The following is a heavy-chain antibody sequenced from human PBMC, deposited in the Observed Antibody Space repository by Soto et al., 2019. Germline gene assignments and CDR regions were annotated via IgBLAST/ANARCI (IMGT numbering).Heavy chain of an antibody. J-gene: IGHJ4*02. Sequence: PSETLSLTCTVSGGSISSGAYYWSWIRQHPGKGLEWIGYIYYSGSTYYNPSLESRVTLSVDTSRKQFSLKVSSVTAADTAVYYCARGRGTMVRGVFDYWGQGTLVTVSS. D-gene: IGHD3-10*01. CDR2: IYYSGST. CDR3: ARGRGTMVRGVFDY. CDR1: GGSISSGAYY. V-gene: IGHV4-31*03.